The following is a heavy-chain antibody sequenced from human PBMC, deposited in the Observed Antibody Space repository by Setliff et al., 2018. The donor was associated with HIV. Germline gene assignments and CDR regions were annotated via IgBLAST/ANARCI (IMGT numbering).Heavy chain of an antibody. CDR1: GYSFNTYG. J-gene: IGHJ3*02. CDR3: AGDWNYFASGSNAFDI. Sequence: ASVKVSCKTSGYSFNTYGIGWMRQAPGQGLEWMGWISAYNGKTNLAQKFQGRVTVTTDSSTSTAYMELRSLRSDDTAVYFCAGDWNYFASGSNAFDIWGQGTMVTVSS. D-gene: IGHD3-10*01. V-gene: IGHV1-18*01. CDR2: ISAYNGKT.